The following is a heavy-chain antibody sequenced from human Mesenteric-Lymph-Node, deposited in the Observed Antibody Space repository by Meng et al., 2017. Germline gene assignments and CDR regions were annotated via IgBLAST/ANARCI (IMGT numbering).Heavy chain of an antibody. J-gene: IGHJ4*01. V-gene: IGHV4-31*03. CDR3: ARVDSSGYFLDY. CDR2: IYYSGST. D-gene: IGHD3-22*01. Sequence: QVKLQESGPGLGKPSQTLSRTCTVSGGSISSGGHSWSWIRQHPGKGLEWIAYIYYSGSTYYNPSLKSRVILSVDTSKNQFSLKLSSVTAADTAVYYCARVDSSGYFLDYWGQGTLVTVSS. CDR1: GGSISSGGHS.